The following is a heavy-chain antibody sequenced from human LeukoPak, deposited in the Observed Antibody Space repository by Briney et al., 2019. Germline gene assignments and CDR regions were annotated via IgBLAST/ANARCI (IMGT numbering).Heavy chain of an antibody. Sequence: SQTLSLTCTVSGGSFTSGNYKWSWLRQPAGKGLEWIGRIYTTGNTDYSPSLKSRVTISIDMSKNQFFLKLSSVTAADTAVYYCARGPDHAKVGYWGQGTLVTVSS. CDR1: GGSFTSGNYK. CDR3: ARGPDHAKVGY. D-gene: IGHD1-26*01. J-gene: IGHJ4*02. CDR2: IYTTGNT. V-gene: IGHV4-61*02.